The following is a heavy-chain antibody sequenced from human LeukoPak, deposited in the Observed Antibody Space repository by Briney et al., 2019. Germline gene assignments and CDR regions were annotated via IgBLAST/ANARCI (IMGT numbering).Heavy chain of an antibody. CDR3: AREPLALDY. CDR2: INHSGST. CDR1: DGSLSGYY. V-gene: IGHV4-34*01. J-gene: IGHJ4*02. Sequence: PSETLSLTCAVCDGSLSGYYWNWFRQPPGKRLEWIGEINHSGSTNYNPSLKSRVTISSDTSKNHFSLMLRSVTAADTAVYYCAREPLALDYWGQGTLVTVSS.